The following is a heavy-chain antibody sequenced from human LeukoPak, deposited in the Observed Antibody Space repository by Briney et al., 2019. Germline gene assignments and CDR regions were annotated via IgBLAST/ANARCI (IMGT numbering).Heavy chain of an antibody. V-gene: IGHV3-30*18. CDR3: AKGRVYDSSGHFDY. J-gene: IGHJ4*02. CDR2: ISYDGSNK. D-gene: IGHD3-22*01. Sequence: GGSLRLSCAASGFTFSSYGMHWVRQAPGKGLEWVAVISYDGSNKYYADSVKGRFTISRDNSKNTLYLQMNSLRPEDTAVYYCAKGRVYDSSGHFDYWGQGTLVTVSS. CDR1: GFTFSSYG.